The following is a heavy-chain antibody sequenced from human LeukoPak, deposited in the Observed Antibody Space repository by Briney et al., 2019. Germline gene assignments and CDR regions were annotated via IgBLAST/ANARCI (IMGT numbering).Heavy chain of an antibody. V-gene: IGHV4-59*01. CDR3: ARAVAYGIDTGYFDY. Sequence: PSETLSLTCTVSGGSISSYYWSWIRQPPGKGLEWIGYIYYTGSTNYSPSLRSRVTVLVDTSKNQFSLKVSSVTAADTAVYYCARAVAYGIDTGYFDYWGQGTLVTVSS. CDR2: IYYTGST. CDR1: GGSISSYY. D-gene: IGHD2-15*01. J-gene: IGHJ4*02.